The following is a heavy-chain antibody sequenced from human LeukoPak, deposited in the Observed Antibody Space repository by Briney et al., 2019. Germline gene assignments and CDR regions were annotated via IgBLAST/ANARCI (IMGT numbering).Heavy chain of an antibody. Sequence: GGSLRLSCAASALTFNNFAMNWVRQAPAEGLEWVGFIRSDGSNKYYTDCVRGRFTISRDNCKNTLYLQTNSLRAEDTAMYYCAKGKGDGYNFLLDYWGQATRVTVSS. D-gene: IGHD5-24*01. CDR3: AKGKGDGYNFLLDY. CDR2: IRSDGSNK. J-gene: IGHJ4*02. V-gene: IGHV3-30*02. CDR1: ALTFNNFA.